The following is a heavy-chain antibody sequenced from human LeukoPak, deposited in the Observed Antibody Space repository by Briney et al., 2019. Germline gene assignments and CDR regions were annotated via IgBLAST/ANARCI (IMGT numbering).Heavy chain of an antibody. CDR1: GGSISSGSYY. V-gene: IGHV4-61*02. J-gene: IGHJ4*02. Sequence: SETLSLTCTVSGGSISSGSYYWSWIRQPAGKGLEWIGRIYTSGSTNYNPSLKSRVTISVDTSKNQFSLKLSSVTAADTAVYYCASEGSGLRPLQYDYVWGSYRMYFDYWGQGTLVTVSS. CDR2: IYTSGST. D-gene: IGHD3-16*02. CDR3: ASEGSGLRPLQYDYVWGSYRMYFDY.